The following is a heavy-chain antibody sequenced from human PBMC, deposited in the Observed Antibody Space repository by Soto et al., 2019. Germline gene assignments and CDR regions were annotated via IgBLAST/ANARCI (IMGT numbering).Heavy chain of an antibody. CDR3: AKGGADSSGYQYYYYYYGMDV. D-gene: IGHD3-22*01. CDR2: ISGSGGST. V-gene: IGHV3-23*01. J-gene: IGHJ6*02. CDR1: GFTFSSYA. Sequence: EVQLLESGGGLVQPGGSLRLSCAASGFTFSSYAMSWVRQAPGKGLEWVSAISGSGGSTYYADSGKGRFTISRDNSKNTLYLQMNSLRAEDTAVYYCAKGGADSSGYQYYYYYYGMDVWGQGTTVTVSS.